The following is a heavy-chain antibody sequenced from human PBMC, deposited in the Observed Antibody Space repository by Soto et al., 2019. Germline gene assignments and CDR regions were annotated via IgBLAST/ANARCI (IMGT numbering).Heavy chain of an antibody. CDR1: GFTFSTYD. CDR3: AREAYYDRAGFYYFDH. J-gene: IGHJ4*02. V-gene: IGHV3-13*01. CDR2: LGTAGDT. Sequence: GGSLRLSCAASGFTFSTYDFHWVRQAPGKGLEWVSALGTAGDTYYSGSVGGRFTISRENAENSLYLEMSSLRAEDTAVYYCAREAYYDRAGFYYFDHWGQGTLVTVSS. D-gene: IGHD3-22*01.